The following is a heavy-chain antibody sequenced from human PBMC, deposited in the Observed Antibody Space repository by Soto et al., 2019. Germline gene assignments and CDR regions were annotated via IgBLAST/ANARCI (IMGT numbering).Heavy chain of an antibody. J-gene: IGHJ4*02. V-gene: IGHV1-18*01. CDR1: SYTFTSCG. CDR2: ISAYNGNT. Sequence: QVQLVQYGAEVKKPGASVKVSCRASSYTFTSCGISWVRQAPGQGLEWMGWISAYNGNTNYAQKLQGRVTMTRDTSTSTAYMELRSLRSDDTAVYYCARDAQGVFLHYWGQGTLVTVSS. D-gene: IGHD3-16*01. CDR3: ARDAQGVFLHY.